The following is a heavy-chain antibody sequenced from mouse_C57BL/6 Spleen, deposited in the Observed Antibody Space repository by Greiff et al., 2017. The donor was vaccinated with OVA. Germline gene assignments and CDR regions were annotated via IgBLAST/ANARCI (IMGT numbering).Heavy chain of an antibody. D-gene: IGHD4-1*01. CDR3: ARHETGLYAMDY. J-gene: IGHJ4*01. CDR1: GFTFSSYG. CDR2: ISSGGSYT. V-gene: IGHV5-6*02. Sequence: EVKLEESGGDLVKPGGSLKLSCAASGFTFSSYGMSWVRQTPDKRLEWVATISSGGSYTYYPDSVKGRFTISRDNAKNTLYLQMSSLKSEDTAMYYCARHETGLYAMDYWGQGTSVTVSS.